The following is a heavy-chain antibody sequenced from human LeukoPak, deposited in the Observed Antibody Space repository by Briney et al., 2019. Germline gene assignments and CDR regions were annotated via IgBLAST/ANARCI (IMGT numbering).Heavy chain of an antibody. CDR2: INPSGGST. J-gene: IGHJ4*02. D-gene: IGHD5-18*01. V-gene: IGHV1-46*01. CDR1: GYTFTSYY. CDR3: ARGDDGGYSYYDLRY. Sequence: GASVKVSCKASGYTFTSYYMHWVRQAPGQGLEWMGIINPSGGSTSYAQKFQGRVTMTRDMSTSTAYMELSSLRSEDTAVYYCARGDDGGYSYYDLRYWGQGTLVTVSS.